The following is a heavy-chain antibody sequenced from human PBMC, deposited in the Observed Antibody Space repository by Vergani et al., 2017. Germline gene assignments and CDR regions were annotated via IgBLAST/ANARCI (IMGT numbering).Heavy chain of an antibody. D-gene: IGHD4-11*01. CDR2: ISWDSGNG. CDR1: GFIFHDYV. J-gene: IGHJ3*01. CDR3: AKGPLHTVFDAFYV. V-gene: IGHV3-9*01. Sequence: EVQLVESGGGLVQPGRSLRLSCVASGFIFHDYVMHWVRQGAGKGLAWVAGISWDSGNGDYVDSVKGRFTISRANTKKSLYLQINSLRHEDTALYLCAKGPLHTVFDAFYVWCQGTMVAASS.